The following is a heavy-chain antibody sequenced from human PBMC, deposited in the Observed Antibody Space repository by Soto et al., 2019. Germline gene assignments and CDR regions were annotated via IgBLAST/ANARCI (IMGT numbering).Heavy chain of an antibody. Sequence: SLSLTCSVSGGSISSGGYSWSWIRQPPGKGLEWIGYIYHSGSTYYNPSLKSRVTISVDRSKNQFSLKLSSVTAADTAVYYCAREGGVGAFDYLGQGTLVTVYS. D-gene: IGHD1-26*01. CDR1: GGSISSGGYS. J-gene: IGHJ4*02. CDR3: AREGGVGAFDY. V-gene: IGHV4-30-2*01. CDR2: IYHSGST.